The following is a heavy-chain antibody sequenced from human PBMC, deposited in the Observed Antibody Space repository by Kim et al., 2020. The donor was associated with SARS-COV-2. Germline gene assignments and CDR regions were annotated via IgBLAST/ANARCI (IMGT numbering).Heavy chain of an antibody. CDR3: TRGGSVVTPC. Sequence: GGSLRLSCTVSGFSIGDYAISWVRQAPGRGLEWVGFIRSKGYGGTTDYAASVKGRFSISRDDSKSIAYLQMNGLTTEDTGVYYCTRGGSVVTPCWGQGTLVTVSS. V-gene: IGHV3-49*04. D-gene: IGHD2-15*01. CDR2: IRSKGYGGTT. J-gene: IGHJ4*02. CDR1: GFSIGDYA.